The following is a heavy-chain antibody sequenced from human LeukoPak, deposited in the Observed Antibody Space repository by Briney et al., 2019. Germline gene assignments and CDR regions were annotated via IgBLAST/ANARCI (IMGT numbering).Heavy chain of an antibody. J-gene: IGHJ4*02. CDR3: ARERSSGSYFSY. V-gene: IGHV1-2*02. D-gene: IGHD1-26*01. CDR1: GYTFTGYY. Sequence: ASVKVSCKASGYTFTGYYMHWVRQAPGQGLEWMGWINPNSGGSNYAQKFQGRVTMTRDTSIRTAYMELSRLRSDDTAVYYCARERSSGSYFSYWGQGTLVTVSS. CDR2: INPNSGGS.